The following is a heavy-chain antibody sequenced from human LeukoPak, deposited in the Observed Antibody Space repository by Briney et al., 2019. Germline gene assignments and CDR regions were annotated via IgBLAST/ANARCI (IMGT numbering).Heavy chain of an antibody. J-gene: IGHJ5*02. CDR3: ARAPPRYCSSTSCHPSGWFDP. CDR2: IYYSGST. Sequence: PSETLSLTCTVSGGSISSYYWSWIRQPPGKGLEWIGYIYYSGSTNYNPSLKSRVTISVDTSKNQFSLKLSFVTAADTAVYYCARAPPRYCSSTSCHPSGWFDPWGQGTLVTVSS. D-gene: IGHD2-2*01. V-gene: IGHV4-59*12. CDR1: GGSISSYY.